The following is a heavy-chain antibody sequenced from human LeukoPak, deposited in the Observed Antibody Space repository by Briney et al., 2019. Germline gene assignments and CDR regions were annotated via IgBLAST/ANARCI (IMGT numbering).Heavy chain of an antibody. J-gene: IGHJ4*02. V-gene: IGHV3-23*01. CDR1: GFTFSSYA. D-gene: IGHD2-15*01. CDR3: AKLPGVVVAAPDPFDY. CDR2: ISGSGGST. Sequence: PGWSLRLSCAASGFTFSSYAMSWVRQAPGKGLKWVSSISGSGGSTYYADSVKGPFTISRNNSKNTLYLQMNSLTAEDTAVYYCAKLPGVVVAAPDPFDYWGQGTLVTVSS.